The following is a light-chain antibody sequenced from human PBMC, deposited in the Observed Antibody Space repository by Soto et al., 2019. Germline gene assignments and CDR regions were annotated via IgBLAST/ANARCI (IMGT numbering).Light chain of an antibody. J-gene: IGKJ4*01. CDR2: LGS. V-gene: IGKV2-28*01. Sequence: DIVMTQSPLSLPVTPGEPASISCRSSQSLLHSNGYNYLDWYLQKPGQSPQLLIYLGSNRASGXXXXXSGXXXGXXXXXXXXXVEAEDVXXYYCMQGLQTPPAFGGGTKVEIK. CDR3: MQGLQTPPA. CDR1: QSLLHSNGYNY.